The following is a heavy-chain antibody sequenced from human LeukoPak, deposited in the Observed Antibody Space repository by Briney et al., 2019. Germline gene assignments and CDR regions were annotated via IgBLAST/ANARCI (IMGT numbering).Heavy chain of an antibody. Sequence: GGSLRLSCAASGFTFSSYSMNWVRQAPGKGLEWVSSISSSSSYIYYADSVKGRFTISRDNAKNSLYLQMNSLRAEDTAVYYCARKLGYYYDSSGYSHPGTFDYWGQGTLVTVSS. V-gene: IGHV3-21*01. CDR1: GFTFSSYS. J-gene: IGHJ4*02. CDR3: ARKLGYYYDSSGYSHPGTFDY. CDR2: ISSSSSYI. D-gene: IGHD3-22*01.